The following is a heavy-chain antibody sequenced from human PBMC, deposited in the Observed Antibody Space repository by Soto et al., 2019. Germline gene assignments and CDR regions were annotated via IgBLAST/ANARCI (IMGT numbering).Heavy chain of an antibody. CDR2: ISYDGSDK. D-gene: IGHD2-15*01. J-gene: IGHJ4*02. Sequence: TLGVSSAASGFTGKGFSMHWVRHAPGKGLEWVAVISYDGSDKYXXDSVXXXXXXXXXXXXNXLXLQMNSLRAEDTAVYYCSKSGDFSGPPFDNWGRGTLVTVSS. V-gene: IGHV3-30*18. CDR3: SKSGDFSGPPFDN. CDR1: GFTGKGFS.